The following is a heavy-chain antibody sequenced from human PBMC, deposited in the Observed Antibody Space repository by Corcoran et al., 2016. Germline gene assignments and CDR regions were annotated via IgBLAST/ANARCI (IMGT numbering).Heavy chain of an antibody. D-gene: IGHD6-13*01. CDR2: IKSKTDGGTT. CDR3: TTDHFPPGIAAAGRNYYYGMDV. Sequence: EVQLVESGGGLVKPGGSLRLSCAASGFTFSNAWMNWVRQAPGKGLEWVGRIKSKTDGGTTDYAAPVKGSFTIPREDSKNTLYLQMNSLKTEDTAVYYCTTDHFPPGIAAAGRNYYYGMDVWGQGTTVTVSS. V-gene: IGHV3-15*07. CDR1: GFTFSNAW. J-gene: IGHJ6*02.